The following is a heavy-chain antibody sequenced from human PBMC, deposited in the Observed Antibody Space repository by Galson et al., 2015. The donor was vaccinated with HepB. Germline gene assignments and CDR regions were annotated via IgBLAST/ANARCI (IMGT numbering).Heavy chain of an antibody. D-gene: IGHD2-21*02. Sequence: QSGAEVKKPGESLKISCKGSGYSFTSYWIGWVRQMPGKGLEWMGIIYPGGSDTRYSPSFQGQVTISADKSISTAYLQWSSLKASDTAMYYCARQLAYCGGDCYFHAFDIWGQGTMVTVSS. CDR1: GYSFTSYW. CDR3: ARQLAYCGGDCYFHAFDI. CDR2: IYPGGSDT. V-gene: IGHV5-51*01. J-gene: IGHJ3*02.